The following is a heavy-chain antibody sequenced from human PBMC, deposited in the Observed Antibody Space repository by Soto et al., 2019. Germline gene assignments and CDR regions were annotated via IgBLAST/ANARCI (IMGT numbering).Heavy chain of an antibody. CDR1: GFTFSNAW. V-gene: IGHV3-15*07. CDR2: IKSKTDGGTT. CDR3: TTGLYYEWLFRSDLRT. D-gene: IGHD3-9*01. Sequence: EVQLVESGGGLVKPGGSLRLSCAASGFTFSNAWMNWVRQAPGKGLEWVGRIKSKTDGGTTDYAAPVKGRFTISRDDSKNTLYLQMNSLKTEDTAVYYCTTGLYYEWLFRSDLRTWGQGTLVTVSS. J-gene: IGHJ4*02.